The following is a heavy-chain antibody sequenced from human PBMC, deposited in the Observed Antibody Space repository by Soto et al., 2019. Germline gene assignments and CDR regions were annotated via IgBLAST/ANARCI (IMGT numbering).Heavy chain of an antibody. Sequence: QVQLVQSGAEVKKPGSSVKVSCKASGGTFSSYTISWVRQAPGQGLEWMGRIIPILGIANYAQKFQGRVTITADKTTSTAYMELSILRSEETAMYYCARYHGSNPDVWGQGTTVTVSS. CDR3: ARYHGSNPDV. CDR2: IIPILGIA. V-gene: IGHV1-69*02. J-gene: IGHJ6*02. D-gene: IGHD2-15*01. CDR1: GGTFSSYT.